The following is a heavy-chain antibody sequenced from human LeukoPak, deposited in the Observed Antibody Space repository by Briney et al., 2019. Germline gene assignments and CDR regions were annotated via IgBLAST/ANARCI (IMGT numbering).Heavy chain of an antibody. J-gene: IGHJ3*02. D-gene: IGHD4-17*01. V-gene: IGHV3-48*01. CDR1: GFTFSSYS. CDR3: ARTTVTRPHAFDI. CDR2: ISSSSSTI. Sequence: GGSLRLSCAASGFTFSSYSMNWVRQAPGKGLEWVSYISSSSSTIYYADSVKGRFTISRDNAKNSLYLQMNGLRAEDTAVYYCARTTVTRPHAFDIWGQGTMVTVSS.